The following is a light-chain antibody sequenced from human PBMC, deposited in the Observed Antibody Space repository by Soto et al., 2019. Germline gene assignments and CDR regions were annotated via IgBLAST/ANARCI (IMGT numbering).Light chain of an antibody. J-gene: IGKJ5*01. CDR1: QSVSSSY. CDR2: GAS. Sequence: EIVLTQSPGPLSLSPGERATLSCRASQSVSSSYLAWYQQKPGQAPRLLIYGASTRATGIPARFSGSGSGTDFTLTISSLQSEDFAVYYCQERSNGPLTFGQGARLEIK. CDR3: QERSNGPLT. V-gene: IGKV3D-20*02.